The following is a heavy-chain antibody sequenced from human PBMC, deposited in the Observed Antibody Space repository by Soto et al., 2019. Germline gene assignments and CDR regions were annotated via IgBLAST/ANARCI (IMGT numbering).Heavy chain of an antibody. CDR2: ISAYNGNT. D-gene: IGHD5-12*01. V-gene: IGHV1-18*01. CDR1: DYTFTNCG. Sequence: QVQLVQSGAEVKKPGASVKVSCKASDYTFTNCGISWVRQAPGQGLEWIGWISAYNGNTKYAQKLQGRVTMTTDTSTSTANMELRSLRSDDTAVYYCARDRVVATISYYYHGMDVWGQGTTVTVSS. J-gene: IGHJ6*02. CDR3: ARDRVVATISYYYHGMDV.